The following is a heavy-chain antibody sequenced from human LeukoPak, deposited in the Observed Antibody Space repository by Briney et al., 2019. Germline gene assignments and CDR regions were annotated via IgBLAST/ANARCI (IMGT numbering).Heavy chain of an antibody. Sequence: GGSLRLSCAASGFIFSGSSMPWVRQAPGKGLEWVAFIRYDGSNKYYADSVKGRFTISRDNSKNTLYLQMNSLRAEDTAVYYCAGEGADYSSSWYYNYWGQGTLVTVSS. V-gene: IGHV3-30*02. CDR2: IRYDGSNK. CDR1: GFIFSGSS. J-gene: IGHJ4*02. D-gene: IGHD6-13*01. CDR3: AGEGADYSSSWYYNY.